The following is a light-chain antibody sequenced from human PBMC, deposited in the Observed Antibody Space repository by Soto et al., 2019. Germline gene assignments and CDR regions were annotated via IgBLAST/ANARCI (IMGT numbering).Light chain of an antibody. J-gene: IGKJ4*01. Sequence: DHQMTQSPSTLSASVGDRVTITCRASQSISTWLAWYQQKPGKAPKLLIYDTSTLKSGAPSRFSGSGSGTEFTLTISSLQPDDFATYYCQQYENYPLTFGGGTKVEIK. CDR1: QSISTW. V-gene: IGKV1-5*01. CDR3: QQYENYPLT. CDR2: DTS.